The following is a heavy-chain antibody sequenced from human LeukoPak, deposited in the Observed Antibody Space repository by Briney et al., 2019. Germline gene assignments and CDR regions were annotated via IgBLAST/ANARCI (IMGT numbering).Heavy chain of an antibody. Sequence: GGSLRLSCVVSGFTFSRYSMNWVRQAPGKGLEWVSYIRSSGDTKYYADSVKGRFTISRDNAKNSLYLQMNNLRDEDTAVYYCVRDPDALDYWGQGTLVTVSS. V-gene: IGHV3-48*02. CDR3: VRDPDALDY. CDR2: IRSSGDTK. CDR1: GFTFSRYS. D-gene: IGHD2-2*01. J-gene: IGHJ4*02.